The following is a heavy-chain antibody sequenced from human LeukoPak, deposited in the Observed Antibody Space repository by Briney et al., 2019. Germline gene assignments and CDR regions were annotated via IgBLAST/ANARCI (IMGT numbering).Heavy chain of an antibody. CDR3: ARAPILYYFDC. J-gene: IGHJ4*02. CDR1: GGSISSYY. CDR2: IYHTGST. V-gene: IGHV4-59*08. Sequence: PSEALSLTCTVSGGSISSYYWSWIRQPPGKELEWIGYIYHTGSTSYNPSLRSRVTISVDTSKNQFSLNLSSVTAADTAVYYCARAPILYYFDCWGQGALVTVSS.